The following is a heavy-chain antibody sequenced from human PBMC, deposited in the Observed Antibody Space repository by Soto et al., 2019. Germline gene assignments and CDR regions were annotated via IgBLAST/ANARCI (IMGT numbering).Heavy chain of an antibody. CDR1: GFTFSSYS. J-gene: IGHJ3*02. V-gene: IGHV3-48*01. Sequence: GGSLRLSCAASGFTFSSYSMNWVRQAPGKGLEWVSYISSSSSTIYYADSVKGRFTISRDNAKNSLYLQMNSLRAEDTVVYYCARGVAVAVVAFDIWGQGTMVTVSS. D-gene: IGHD6-19*01. CDR3: ARGVAVAVVAFDI. CDR2: ISSSSSTI.